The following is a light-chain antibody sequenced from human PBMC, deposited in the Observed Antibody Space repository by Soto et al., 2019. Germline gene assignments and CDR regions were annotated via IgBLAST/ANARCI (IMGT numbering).Light chain of an antibody. CDR3: QQYGSSLGIA. J-gene: IGKJ5*01. V-gene: IGKV3-20*01. Sequence: SPGTLSLSPGERATLFGRASQSVSSSYLAWYQQKPGQAPRLLIYGASSRATGIPDRFSGSGSGTDFTLTISRLEPEDFAVDFCQQYGSSLGIAFGQGTRLEIK. CDR1: QSVSSSY. CDR2: GAS.